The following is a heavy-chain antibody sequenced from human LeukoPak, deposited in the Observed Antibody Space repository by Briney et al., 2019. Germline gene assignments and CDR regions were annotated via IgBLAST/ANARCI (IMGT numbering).Heavy chain of an antibody. V-gene: IGHV4-59*11. CDR3: ARLLDNDSSGHPDTFDM. J-gene: IGHJ3*02. CDR2: IYYTGST. Sequence: PSETLSLTCTVSGGSISSHYWTWIRQPPGKGLEWIGYIYYTGSTRYNPSLQSRLTISLDTSENTFSLKLTSVIAADTAVYYCARLLDNDSSGHPDTFDMWGQGTVVTVSS. D-gene: IGHD3-22*01. CDR1: GGSISSHY.